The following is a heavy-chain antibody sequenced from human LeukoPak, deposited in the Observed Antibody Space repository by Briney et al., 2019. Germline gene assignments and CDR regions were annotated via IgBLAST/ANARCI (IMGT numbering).Heavy chain of an antibody. CDR2: ISSSGRYT. CDR1: GFTFSSYN. CDR3: ARYYDGSGSPLDY. D-gene: IGHD3-10*01. J-gene: IGHJ4*02. Sequence: GGSLRLFCAASGFTFSSYNMNWVRQAPGKGLEWVSYISSSGRYTYYADSVKGRFTISRDNAKNSLDLQMNSLRAEDTAVYYCARYYDGSGSPLDYWGQGTLVTVSP. V-gene: IGHV3-21*01.